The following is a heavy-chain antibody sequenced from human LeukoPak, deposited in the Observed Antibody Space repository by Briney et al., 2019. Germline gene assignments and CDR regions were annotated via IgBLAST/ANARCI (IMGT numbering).Heavy chain of an antibody. CDR2: TSQDGTTN. D-gene: IGHD2-21*01. Sequence: WESLSLTCTASDITFSNYWWSWVRQPPGKGLERVAHTSQDGTTNYYVDSVKGRFTISRDNAENSLSLQTDILRAGDTAVYYCATRVPDYPYYYFDNWGWGTLATVSS. V-gene: IGHV3-7*01. CDR3: ATRVPDYPYYYFDN. CDR1: DITFSNYW. J-gene: IGHJ4*02.